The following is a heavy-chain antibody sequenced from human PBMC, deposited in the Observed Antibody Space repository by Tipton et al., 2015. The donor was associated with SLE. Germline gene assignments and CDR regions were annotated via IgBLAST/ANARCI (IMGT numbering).Heavy chain of an antibody. V-gene: IGHV3-11*05. J-gene: IGHJ1*01. CDR3: ARASSRGIVVDFFQH. CDR2: ISSSSSYT. D-gene: IGHD3-22*01. Sequence: SLRLSCAASGFTFSDYYMSWIRQAPGKGLEWVSYISSSSSYTNYADSVKGRFTISRDNAKNSLYLQMNSLRAEDTAVYYCARASSRGIVVDFFQHWGQGTLVTVSS. CDR1: GFTFSDYY.